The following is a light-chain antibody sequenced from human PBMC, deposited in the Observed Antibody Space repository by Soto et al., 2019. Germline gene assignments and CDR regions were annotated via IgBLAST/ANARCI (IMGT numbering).Light chain of an antibody. Sequence: QSVLTQPPSVSAAPGQTVTISCSGSSSNIGNNFVSWYQQLPGTAPKLLIYDNNKRPSGIPDRFSGSKSGTSATLGITGLQTGDEADYYCGSWHSGLGDGVFGGGTKLTVL. J-gene: IGLJ3*02. CDR3: GSWHSGLGDGV. CDR1: SSNIGNNF. CDR2: DNN. V-gene: IGLV1-51*01.